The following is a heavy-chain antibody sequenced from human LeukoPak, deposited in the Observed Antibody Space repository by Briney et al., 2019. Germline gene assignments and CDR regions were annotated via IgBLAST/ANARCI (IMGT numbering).Heavy chain of an antibody. CDR3: ARDRPGYTRSWYSPFDY. V-gene: IGHV3-48*03. CDR1: KFTFSSDE. Sequence: GGSLTLSCTASKFTFSSDEMNWARQAPGRGLEWVAYIITTGTTIYYADSVKGRFTISRDNAKNSLYLQMSRLRADDTAVYYCARDRPGYTRSWYSPFDYWGQGTLVTVSS. J-gene: IGHJ4*02. CDR2: IITTGTTI. D-gene: IGHD6-13*01.